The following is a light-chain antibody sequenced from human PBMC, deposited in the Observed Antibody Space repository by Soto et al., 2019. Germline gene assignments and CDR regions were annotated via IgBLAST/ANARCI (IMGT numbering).Light chain of an antibody. CDR1: QGIDTY. V-gene: IGKV1-8*01. CDR3: QQYYSYPS. Sequence: AIRMTQSPSSLSASIGDRVTITCRAGQGIDTYLAWYQQKPGKGPKLLIHTASTLQSGVPSRFSGSGSGADFTLTISGLQSEDSATYSCQQYYSYPSFGQGTRLELK. CDR2: TAS. J-gene: IGKJ5*01.